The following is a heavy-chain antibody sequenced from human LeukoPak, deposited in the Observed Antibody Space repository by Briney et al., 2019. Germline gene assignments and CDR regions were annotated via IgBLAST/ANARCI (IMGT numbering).Heavy chain of an antibody. CDR3: ARDVGYCSGGSCYSNWFDP. V-gene: IGHV4-59*12. Sequence: SETPSLTCTGSGWSISSSYWGWIRQPPGKGLEWVGYIYFSGSTKYNPSLKSRVTISVDTSKNQFSLKLSSVTAADTAVYYCARDVGYCSGGSCYSNWFDPWGQGTLVTVSS. D-gene: IGHD2-15*01. CDR2: IYFSGST. CDR1: GWSISSSY. J-gene: IGHJ5*02.